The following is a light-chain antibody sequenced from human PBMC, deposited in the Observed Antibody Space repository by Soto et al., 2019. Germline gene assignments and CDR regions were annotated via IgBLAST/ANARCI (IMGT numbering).Light chain of an antibody. Sequence: QSVLTQPPSASGSRGQSVTISCTGTSSDVGGYNYVSWYQQHPGKAPKLMIYEVSKRPSGVPDRFSGSKSVNTASLTVSGLQPEDEADYYCSSYAGINNLGVFGGGTKLTVL. CDR1: SSDVGGYNY. J-gene: IGLJ3*02. CDR2: EVS. V-gene: IGLV2-8*01. CDR3: SSYAGINNLGV.